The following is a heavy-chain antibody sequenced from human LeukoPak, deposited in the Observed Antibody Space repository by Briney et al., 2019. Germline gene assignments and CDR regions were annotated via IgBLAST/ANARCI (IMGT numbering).Heavy chain of an antibody. D-gene: IGHD3-3*01. CDR1: GYTFTSYD. J-gene: IGHJ6*02. CDR3: ARVWSNGNPITIFGVVTPTTGYYGMDV. V-gene: IGHV1-8*01. Sequence: ASVNVSCKACGYTFTSYDINWVRQATGQGLEWMGWMNPNSGNTGYAQKFQGRVTMTRNTSISTAYMELSSLRSEDTAVYYCARVWSNGNPITIFGVVTPTTGYYGMDVWGQGTTVTVSS. CDR2: MNPNSGNT.